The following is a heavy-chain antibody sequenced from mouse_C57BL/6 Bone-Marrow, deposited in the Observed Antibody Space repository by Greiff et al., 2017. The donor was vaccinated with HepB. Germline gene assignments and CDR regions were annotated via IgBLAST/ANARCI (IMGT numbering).Heavy chain of an antibody. Sequence: VKLVESGPGLVQPSQSLSITCTVSGFSLTSYGVHWVRQSPGKGLEWLGVIWSGGSTDYNAAFISRLSISKDNSKSQVFFKMNSLQADDTAIYYCARKNYGSRDWYFDVWGTGTTVTVSS. CDR3: ARKNYGSRDWYFDV. V-gene: IGHV2-2*01. D-gene: IGHD1-1*01. J-gene: IGHJ1*03. CDR1: GFSLTSYG. CDR2: IWSGGST.